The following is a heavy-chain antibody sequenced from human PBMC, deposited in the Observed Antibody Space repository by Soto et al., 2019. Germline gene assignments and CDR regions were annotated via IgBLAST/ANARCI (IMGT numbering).Heavy chain of an antibody. CDR3: ARDDGIGGATSYYYDYGMDV. CDR2: INPNSGGT. J-gene: IGHJ6*02. D-gene: IGHD1-26*01. CDR1: GYTFTGYY. Sequence: GASVKVSFKASGYTFTGYYMHWVRQAPGQGLEGMGWINPNSGGTNYAQKFQGRVTMTRDTSISTAYMELSRLRSDDTAVYYCARDDGIGGATSYYYDYGMDVWGQGTTVTVSS. V-gene: IGHV1-2*02.